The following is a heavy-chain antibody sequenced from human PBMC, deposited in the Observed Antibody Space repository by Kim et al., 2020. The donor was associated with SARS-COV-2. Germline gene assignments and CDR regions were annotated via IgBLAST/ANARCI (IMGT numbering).Heavy chain of an antibody. J-gene: IGHJ4*02. CDR3: ASMYCSSTSCAMSDY. V-gene: IGHV3-30*01. Sequence: DSVKGRFTISRDNSKNKLYLQMNSLRAEDTAVYYCASMYCSSTSCAMSDYWGQGTLVTVSS. D-gene: IGHD2-2*01.